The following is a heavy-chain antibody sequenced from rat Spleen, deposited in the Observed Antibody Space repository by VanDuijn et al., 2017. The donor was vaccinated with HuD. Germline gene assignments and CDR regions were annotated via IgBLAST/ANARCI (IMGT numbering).Heavy chain of an antibody. CDR2: ISPSGGST. CDR1: GFTFSNYD. Sequence: EVQLVESGGGLVQPGRSMKLSCTPSGFTFSNYDMAWVRQAPTKGLEWVAYISPSGGSTYYRDSVKGRFTISRDNAKSTLYLQMDSLRSEDTATYYCATGGDNWFAYWGQGTLVTVSS. J-gene: IGHJ3*01. V-gene: IGHV5-27*01. CDR3: ATGGDNWFAY.